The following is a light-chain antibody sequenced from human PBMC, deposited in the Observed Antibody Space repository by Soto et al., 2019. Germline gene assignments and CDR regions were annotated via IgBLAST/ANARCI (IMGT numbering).Light chain of an antibody. Sequence: AIHMTQSPSSLSASVGDSVTITCRASRGIRTDLGWYQQKPGKAPELLISGASNLQGGVSSRFSGSGSGTSFTLTIYSLQPEDVATYYCLQYNSLYTFGQVTKVDIK. CDR3: LQYNSLYT. CDR1: RGIRTD. J-gene: IGKJ2*01. CDR2: GAS. V-gene: IGKV1-6*02.